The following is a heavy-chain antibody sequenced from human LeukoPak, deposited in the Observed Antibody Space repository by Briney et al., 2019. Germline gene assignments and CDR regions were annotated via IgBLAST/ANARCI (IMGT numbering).Heavy chain of an antibody. CDR2: ISGSGGST. D-gene: IGHD1-26*01. J-gene: IGHJ4*02. Sequence: PGGSLRLSCAASGFTFSSYAMSWVRQAPGKGLEWVSVISGSGGSTYYADSVKGRFTISRDNSKNTLYLQMNSLRAEDTAVYYCAESRSGSCYWDTDYWGQGTLVTVSS. V-gene: IGHV3-23*01. CDR3: AESRSGSCYWDTDY. CDR1: GFTFSSYA.